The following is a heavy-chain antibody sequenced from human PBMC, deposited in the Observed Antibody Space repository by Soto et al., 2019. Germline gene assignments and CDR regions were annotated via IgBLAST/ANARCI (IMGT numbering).Heavy chain of an antibody. CDR1: GYSLTTYA. D-gene: IGHD6-13*01. Sequence: APVKVSCKASGYSLTTYAMHWVRQAPGQRLEWMGWINGYNGNTKYSQKFQGRVTITTDTSASTAYMELRSLRSDDTAVYYCARGGHYSSSWSFDYWGQGTLVTVSS. J-gene: IGHJ4*02. CDR3: ARGGHYSSSWSFDY. CDR2: INGYNGNT. V-gene: IGHV1-3*01.